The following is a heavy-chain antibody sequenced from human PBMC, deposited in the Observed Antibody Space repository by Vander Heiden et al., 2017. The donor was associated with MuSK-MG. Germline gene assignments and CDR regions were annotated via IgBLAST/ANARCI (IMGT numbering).Heavy chain of an antibody. Sequence: EVQLVESGGGLVKPGGSLILSCAASGFTFSSYSMNWVRQAPGKGLEWVSSISSSSSYIYYADSVKGRFTISRDNAKNSLYLQMNSLRAEDTAVYYCARDQGTGTTLPLDYWGQGTLVTVSS. J-gene: IGHJ4*02. CDR3: ARDQGTGTTLPLDY. CDR2: ISSSSSYI. CDR1: GFTFSSYS. D-gene: IGHD1-1*01. V-gene: IGHV3-21*01.